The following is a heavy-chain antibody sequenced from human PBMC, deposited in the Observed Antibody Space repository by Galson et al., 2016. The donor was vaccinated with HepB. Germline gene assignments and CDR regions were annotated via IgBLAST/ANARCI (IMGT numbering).Heavy chain of an antibody. CDR3: AKDGLIYCSNSRCHDHIHY. Sequence: SLRLSCAASGFPFSSSGMHWVRQAPGKGLEWVAFISYDGSHKTYADSVKVRFTISRDNSKKRLSLQMNSLIAEDTAVSYCAKDGLIYCSNSRCHDHIHYWGQGTLVTVAS. D-gene: IGHD2-2*01. J-gene: IGHJ4*02. CDR2: ISYDGSHK. CDR1: GFPFSSSG. V-gene: IGHV3-30*18.